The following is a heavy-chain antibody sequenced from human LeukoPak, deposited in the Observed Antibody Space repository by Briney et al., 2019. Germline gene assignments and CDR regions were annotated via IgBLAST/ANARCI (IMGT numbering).Heavy chain of an antibody. CDR3: VRGPYGSGSYS. CDR1: GFTFSNYV. D-gene: IGHD3-10*01. Sequence: WGSLRLSCAASGFTFSNYVLGWVRQAPGKGLEWVASIWYDGSNKYYADSVKGRFTISRDNSKNTLSLQMNSLRAEDTAVYYCVRGPYGSGSYSWGQGTLVTVSA. CDR2: IWYDGSNK. V-gene: IGHV3-33*08. J-gene: IGHJ4*02.